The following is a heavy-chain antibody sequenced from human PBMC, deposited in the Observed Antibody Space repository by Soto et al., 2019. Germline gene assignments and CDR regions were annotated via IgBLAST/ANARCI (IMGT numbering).Heavy chain of an antibody. CDR2: IYYSGST. J-gene: IGHJ4*02. D-gene: IGHD3-3*01. Sequence: SETLSRTSTASGGSISSSSYYRGCIRQPPGNGLEWIGSIYYSGSTYYNPSLKSRVTISVDTFKNQFSLKLSSVTAEDTAVYYCASPGRDLYYDFWCGPPWAYFDYWGRGTLVTLYS. V-gene: IGHV4-39*01. CDR3: ASPGRDLYYDFWCGPPWAYFDY. CDR1: GGSISSSSYY.